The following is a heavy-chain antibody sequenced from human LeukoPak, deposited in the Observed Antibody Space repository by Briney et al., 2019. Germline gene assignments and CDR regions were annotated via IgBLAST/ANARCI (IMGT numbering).Heavy chain of an antibody. CDR2: FDPEDGET. J-gene: IGHJ4*02. Sequence: ASVKVSCKASGGTFSSYAISWVRQAPGQGLEWMGGFDPEDGETIYAQKFQGRVTMTEDTSTDTAYMELSRLRSEDTAVYYCATQEGWELLVDWGQGTLVTVSS. D-gene: IGHD1-26*01. CDR1: GGTFSSYA. V-gene: IGHV1-24*01. CDR3: ATQEGWELLVD.